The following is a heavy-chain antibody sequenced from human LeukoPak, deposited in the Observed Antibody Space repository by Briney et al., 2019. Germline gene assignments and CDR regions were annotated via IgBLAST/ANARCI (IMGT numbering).Heavy chain of an antibody. CDR2: ISGGGGTT. CDR1: GFTFSIYA. Sequence: GGSLRLSCVVSGFTFSIYAMSWVRQAPGKGLEWVSTISGGGGTTYYADSLKGRFTISRDSSKNTLYLQMNSLRAEDTAVYYCAKSWNLYYFDYWGQGTLVTVSS. CDR3: AKSWNLYYFDY. J-gene: IGHJ4*02. D-gene: IGHD1-1*01. V-gene: IGHV3-23*01.